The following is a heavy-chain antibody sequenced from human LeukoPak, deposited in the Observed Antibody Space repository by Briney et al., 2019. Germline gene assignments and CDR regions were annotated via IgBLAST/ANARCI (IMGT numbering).Heavy chain of an antibody. CDR3: AKVGDSSGYPPYYMDV. J-gene: IGHJ6*03. Sequence: PGGSLRLSCAASGFTFSSYAMSWVRQAPGKGLEWVSAISGSGGSTYYADSVKGRFTISRDNSKNTLYLQMNSLRAEDTAVYYCAKVGDSSGYPPYYMDVWGKGTTVTVPS. CDR1: GFTFSSYA. V-gene: IGHV3-23*01. D-gene: IGHD3-22*01. CDR2: ISGSGGST.